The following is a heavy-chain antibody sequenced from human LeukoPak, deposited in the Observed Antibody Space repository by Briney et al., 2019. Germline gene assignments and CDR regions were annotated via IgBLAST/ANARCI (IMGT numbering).Heavy chain of an antibody. CDR1: EFSVGSNY. J-gene: IGHJ4*02. V-gene: IGHV3-53*01. D-gene: IGHD1-26*01. CDR2: IYSGGST. CDR3: AKAPFRRNSIVKASGRPYYFDY. Sequence: GGSLRLSCAASEFSVGSNYMTWVRQAPGKGLEWVSLIYSGGSTYYADSVKGRVTISRDNSKNTLYLQMNSLRAEDTAVYYCAKAPFRRNSIVKASGRPYYFDYWGQGTLVTVSS.